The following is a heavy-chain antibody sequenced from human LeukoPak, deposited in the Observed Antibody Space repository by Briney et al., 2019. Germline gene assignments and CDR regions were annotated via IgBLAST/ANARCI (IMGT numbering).Heavy chain of an antibody. Sequence: SETLSLTCTVSGGSISSYYWSWIRQPPGKGLEWIGYIYYSGSTNYNPSLKSRVTISVDTSKNQFSLKLSSVTAADTAVYYCARAVPYYDFWSGSDAFDIWGQGTMVTVSS. CDR3: ARAVPYYDFWSGSDAFDI. CDR1: GGSISSYY. J-gene: IGHJ3*02. CDR2: IYYSGST. D-gene: IGHD3-3*01. V-gene: IGHV4-59*08.